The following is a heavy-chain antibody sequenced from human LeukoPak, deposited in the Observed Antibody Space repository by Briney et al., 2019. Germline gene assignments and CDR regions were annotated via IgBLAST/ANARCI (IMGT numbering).Heavy chain of an antibody. CDR1: GGSISSSNW. CDR3: ASISSSWYSDY. J-gene: IGHJ4*02. V-gene: IGHV4-4*02. Sequence: SETLSLTCAVSGGSISSSNWWSWVRQPPGTGLEWIGEIYHSGSTNYNPSLKSRVTISVDKSKNQFSLKLSSVTAADTAVYYCASISSSWYSDYWGQGTLVTVSS. CDR2: IYHSGST. D-gene: IGHD6-13*01.